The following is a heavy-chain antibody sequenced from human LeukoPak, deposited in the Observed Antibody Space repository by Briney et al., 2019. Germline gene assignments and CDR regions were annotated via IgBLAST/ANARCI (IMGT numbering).Heavy chain of an antibody. Sequence: SETLSLTCTVSGGSISSSFRSWIRQPPGKGLEWIGYIYYSGSTSGSTNYNPSLKSRVTISVDTSKNQFSLKLSSVTAADAAVYYCARHGPAARFYYYVMDVWGQGTTVTVSS. CDR1: GGSISSSF. J-gene: IGHJ6*02. CDR3: ARHGPAARFYYYVMDV. CDR2: IYYSGSTSGST. D-gene: IGHD2-2*01. V-gene: IGHV4-59*08.